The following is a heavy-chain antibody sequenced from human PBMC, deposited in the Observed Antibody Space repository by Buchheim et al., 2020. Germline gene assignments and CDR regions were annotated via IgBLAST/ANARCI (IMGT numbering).Heavy chain of an antibody. CDR1: GGSISSYY. CDR2: IYYSGST. J-gene: IGHJ4*02. Sequence: QVQLQESGPGLVKPSETLSLTCTVSGGSISSYYWSWIRQPPGKGLEWIGYIYYSGSTNYNPSLKSRVTISVDTSKNQFSLKLSSVTAADTAVYYCARTYSNYDIYFDYWGQGTL. CDR3: ARTYSNYDIYFDY. V-gene: IGHV4-59*01. D-gene: IGHD4-11*01.